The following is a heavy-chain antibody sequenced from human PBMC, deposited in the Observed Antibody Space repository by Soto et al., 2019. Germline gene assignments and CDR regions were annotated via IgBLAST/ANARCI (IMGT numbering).Heavy chain of an antibody. Sequence: EVQLVESGGGLVQPGRSLRLSCTASGFTFGDYAMSWFRQAPGKGLEWVGFIRSKAYGGTTEYAASVKGRFTISRDDSKSIAYLQMNSLKTEDTAVYYCTREGYCSGGSCYDVRYYYYMDVWGKGTTVTVSS. V-gene: IGHV3-49*03. CDR2: IRSKAYGGTT. CDR1: GFTFGDYA. J-gene: IGHJ6*03. D-gene: IGHD2-15*01. CDR3: TREGYCSGGSCYDVRYYYYMDV.